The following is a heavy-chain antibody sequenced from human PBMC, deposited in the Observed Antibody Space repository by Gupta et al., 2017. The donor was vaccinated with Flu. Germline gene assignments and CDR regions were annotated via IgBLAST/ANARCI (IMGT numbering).Heavy chain of an antibody. CDR3: AKDWKWNYNIYGMNV. D-gene: IGHD3-9*01. V-gene: IGHV3-30*18. J-gene: IGHJ6*02. CDR2: ISYDGRNK. Sequence: QEQVVASGGGVVQPGRSLRLPCAASGFSFSHDGLHWVRQAPGKGLEWVADISYDGRNKNYADSVKGRFTISRDNSKNTLYLQMNSLRTEDTAVYYCAKDWKWNYNIYGMNVWGQGTTVTVSS. CDR1: GFSFSHDG.